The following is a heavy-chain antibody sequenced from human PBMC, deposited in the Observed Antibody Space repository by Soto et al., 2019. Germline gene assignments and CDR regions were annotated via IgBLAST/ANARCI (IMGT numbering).Heavy chain of an antibody. V-gene: IGHV3-48*04. Sequence: GGSLRLSCAASGFTFSSYSMNWVRQAPGKGLEWVSYISSSSSTIYYADSVKGRFTISRDNAKNTLYLEMNRLRAEDTALYYCVRDRDSRGLGFLDFWGQGTLVTSPQ. D-gene: IGHD6-19*01. CDR1: GFTFSSYS. CDR3: VRDRDSRGLGFLDF. CDR2: ISSSSSTI. J-gene: IGHJ4*02.